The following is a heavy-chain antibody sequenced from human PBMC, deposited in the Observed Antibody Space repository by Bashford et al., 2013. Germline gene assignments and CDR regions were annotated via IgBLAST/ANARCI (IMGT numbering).Heavy chain of an antibody. CDR3: AKARMGGYNYGPFDS. D-gene: IGHD5-18*01. Sequence: VRQAPGKGLEWVSAISGYTGDIHYADSVKGRFTISRDNSKNTVYLEMYSLRAEDTAVYYCAKARMGGYNYGPFDSWGQGTLVTVSS. V-gene: IGHV3-23*01. J-gene: IGHJ4*02. CDR2: ISGYTGDI.